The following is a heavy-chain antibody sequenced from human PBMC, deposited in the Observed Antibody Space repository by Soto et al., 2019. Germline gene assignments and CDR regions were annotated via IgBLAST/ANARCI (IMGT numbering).Heavy chain of an antibody. CDR2: INNDGSGT. CDR1: GFTFSSYW. Sequence: PGGSLRLSCAASGFTFSSYWMHWVRQAPGQGLVWVSRINNDGSGTDYADSVKGRFTVSRDNAKNTVYLHMNGLRDEDTAVYFCVRDQPAEEQLFDCWGHGTLVTVSS. V-gene: IGHV3-74*01. D-gene: IGHD6-13*01. J-gene: IGHJ4*01. CDR3: VRDQPAEEQLFDC.